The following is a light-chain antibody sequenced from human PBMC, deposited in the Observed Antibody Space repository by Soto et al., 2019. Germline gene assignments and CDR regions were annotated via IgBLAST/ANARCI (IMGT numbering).Light chain of an antibody. Sequence: AIQMTQSPSSLSASVGDRVTMTCRASQGIRNDLGWYQQKPGKAPKLLIYAASTLGSGVPSRFSGSGSGTYFSLTISSLQPEDFATYYCLQAYDFPWTFGQGTKVDI. CDR2: AAS. J-gene: IGKJ1*01. CDR1: QGIRND. V-gene: IGKV1-6*01. CDR3: LQAYDFPWT.